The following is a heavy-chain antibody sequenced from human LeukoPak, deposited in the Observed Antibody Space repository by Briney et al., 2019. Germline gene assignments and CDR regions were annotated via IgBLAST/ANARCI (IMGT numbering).Heavy chain of an antibody. D-gene: IGHD6-19*01. Sequence: SETLSLTCTVSGGSISSYYWSWIRQPAGKGLEWIGRIYTSGSTNYNPSLKSRVTMSVDTSKNQFSLKLSSVTAADTAVYYCARGRYSSGWYGMDVWGQGTTVTVSS. CDR3: ARGRYSSGWYGMDV. CDR1: GGSISSYY. CDR2: IYTSGST. V-gene: IGHV4-4*07. J-gene: IGHJ6*02.